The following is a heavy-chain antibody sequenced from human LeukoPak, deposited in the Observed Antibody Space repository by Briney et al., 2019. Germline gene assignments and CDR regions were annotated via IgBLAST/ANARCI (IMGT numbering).Heavy chain of an antibody. J-gene: IGHJ3*02. V-gene: IGHV4-30-4*08. CDR2: IYYSGGT. D-gene: IGHD4-17*01. CDR3: ARAKEGLRGAFDI. Sequence: PSQTLSLTCTVSGGSISSGGYYWSWIRQPPGKGLEWIGYIYYSGGTYYNPSLKSRVTISVDTSKNQFSLKLSSVTAADTAVYYCARAKEGLRGAFDIWGQGTMVTVSS. CDR1: GGSISSGGYY.